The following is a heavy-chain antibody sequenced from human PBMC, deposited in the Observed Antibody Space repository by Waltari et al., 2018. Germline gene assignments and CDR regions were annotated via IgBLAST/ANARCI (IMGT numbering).Heavy chain of an antibody. CDR3: ARPGAGDAFDV. CDR2: IDHSGDT. Sequence: QVQLQESGPGLVKPSETLSLTCAVSGYSISSGYYWGWIRQPPGKGLEWIGSIDHSGDTYSTPSLKRRVTMSGDTSKNQFTLKLSSVTAEDTAVYYCARPGAGDAFDVWGQGTMVTVSS. V-gene: IGHV4-38-2*01. CDR1: GYSISSGYY. J-gene: IGHJ3*01.